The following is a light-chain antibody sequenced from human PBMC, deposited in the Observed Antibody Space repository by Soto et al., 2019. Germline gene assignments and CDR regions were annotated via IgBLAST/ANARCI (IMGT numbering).Light chain of an antibody. CDR2: EGN. Sequence: QSVLTQPASVSGFPGESITISCTGTSSDVGTYNLVTWYQQHPGRVPKLILYEGNKRPSGVSSRFSASKSGNTASLTISGLQAEDEADYFCCSYAPSRTLLFGGGTKVTVL. CDR1: SSDVGTYNL. V-gene: IGLV2-23*01. J-gene: IGLJ2*01. CDR3: CSYAPSRTLL.